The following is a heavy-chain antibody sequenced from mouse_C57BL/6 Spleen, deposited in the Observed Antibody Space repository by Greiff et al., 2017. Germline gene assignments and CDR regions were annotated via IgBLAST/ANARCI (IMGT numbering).Heavy chain of an antibody. CDR3: ARRKDGSSYSAWCAY. D-gene: IGHD1-1*01. CDR1: GYTFTGYW. Sequence: VKLMESGAELMKPGASVKLSCKATGYTFTGYWIEWVKQRPGHGLEWIGEILPGSGSTNYNEKFKGKATFTADTSSNTAYMQLSSLTTEDSAIYYCARRKDGSSYSAWCAYWGQGTLVTVSA. CDR2: ILPGSGST. J-gene: IGHJ3*01. V-gene: IGHV1-9*01.